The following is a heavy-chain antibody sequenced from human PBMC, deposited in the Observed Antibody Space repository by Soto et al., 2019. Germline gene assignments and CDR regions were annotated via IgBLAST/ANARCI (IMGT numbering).Heavy chain of an antibody. CDR2: IYHSGST. V-gene: IGHV4-4*02. CDR3: AGDPRCVLGD. J-gene: IGHJ4*02. CDR1: GDSISTNNW. D-gene: IGHD7-27*01. Sequence: SETLSLTCAVSGDSISTNNWWSWVRQPPGKGLEWIGEIYHSGSTNYNPSLKSRVTISADRSKNQLSLRLNSVTAADTAVYFCAGDPRCVLGDWGRGTLVPVSS.